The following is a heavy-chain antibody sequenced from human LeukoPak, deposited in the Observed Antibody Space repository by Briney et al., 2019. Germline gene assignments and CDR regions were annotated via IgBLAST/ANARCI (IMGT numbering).Heavy chain of an antibody. CDR1: GGSFSGYY. J-gene: IGHJ4*02. V-gene: IGHV4-59*01. D-gene: IGHD6-13*01. CDR3: AAGYLSSWYYFDY. CDR2: IYYSGST. Sequence: SETLSLTCAVYGGSFSGYYWSWIRQPPGKGLEWIGYIYYSGSTNYNPSLKSRVTISVDTSKNQFSLKLSSVTAADTAVYYCAAGYLSSWYYFDYWGQGTLVTVSS.